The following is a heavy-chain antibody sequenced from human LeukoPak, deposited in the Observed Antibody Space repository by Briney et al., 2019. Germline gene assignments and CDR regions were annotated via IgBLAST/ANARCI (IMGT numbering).Heavy chain of an antibody. V-gene: IGHV4-59*12. CDR1: GDSIIGYY. CDR3: ARGTGFGAAGAYYFYYYGLDV. D-gene: IGHD6-13*01. J-gene: IGHJ6*02. CDR2: IYYSGST. Sequence: SETLSLTCTVSGDSIIGYYWSWIRQPPGKGLGWIGYIYYSGSTNYNPSLKSRVTIAVDTSKNQFSLRLSSVTAADTAMYYCARGTGFGAAGAYYFYYYGLDVWGQGITVTVSS.